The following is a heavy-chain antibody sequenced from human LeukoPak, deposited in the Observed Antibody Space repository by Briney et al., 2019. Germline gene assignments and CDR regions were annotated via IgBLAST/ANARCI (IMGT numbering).Heavy chain of an antibody. J-gene: IGHJ4*02. D-gene: IGHD1-7*01. CDR2: ISSSSSYI. CDR1: GFTFKTYT. Sequence: GGSLRLSCAASGFTFKTYTMHWVRQAPGMGLEWVSSISSSSSYIFYADSVKGRFTISRDNAKNLLFLQMNSLRAEDTAVYYCARMNYVSTGWGAPSDNWGQGTLVTVSS. V-gene: IGHV3-21*06. CDR3: ARMNYVSTGWGAPSDN.